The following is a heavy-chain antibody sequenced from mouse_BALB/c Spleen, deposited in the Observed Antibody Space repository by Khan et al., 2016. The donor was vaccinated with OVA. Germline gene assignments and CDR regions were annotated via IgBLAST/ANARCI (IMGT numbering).Heavy chain of an antibody. CDR2: ISTGGNYT. D-gene: IGHD2-1*01. CDR1: GFAFSSYD. V-gene: IGHV5-9*02. J-gene: IGHJ3*01. Sequence: EVMLVESGGGFVRPGGSLKLSCAASGFAFSSYDMSWVRQTPEKRLEWVATISTGGNYTYYPDSVKGRFTISRDIARNTLYLQMSRLRSEDTALYYCARPSYYGNPYFTYWGQGTLVTVSA. CDR3: ARPSYYGNPYFTY.